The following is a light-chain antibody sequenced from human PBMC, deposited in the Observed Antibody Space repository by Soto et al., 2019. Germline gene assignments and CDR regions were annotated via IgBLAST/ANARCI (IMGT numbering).Light chain of an antibody. CDR2: DND. Sequence: QPVLTQPPSVSAAPGQKVTISCSGGSSNIESNYVSWYQQLPKTAPKLLIYDNDQRPSGIPDRFSGSKSGSSATLGITGLQTGDEADYYCGTWDSSLRVVVFGGGTKLTVL. J-gene: IGLJ2*01. CDR3: GTWDSSLRVVV. V-gene: IGLV1-51*01. CDR1: SSNIESNY.